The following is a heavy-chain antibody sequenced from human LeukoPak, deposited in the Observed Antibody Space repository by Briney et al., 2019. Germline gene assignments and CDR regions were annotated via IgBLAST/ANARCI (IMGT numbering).Heavy chain of an antibody. Sequence: SGGSLRLSCAASGFTFSSYWMSWVRQAPGKGLEWVANTKQDGSEKYYVDSVKGRFTISRDNAKNSLYLQMNSLRAEDTAVYYCARESGSVTSEVDFDYWGQGTLVTVSS. J-gene: IGHJ4*02. D-gene: IGHD4-17*01. CDR2: TKQDGSEK. CDR3: ARESGSVTSEVDFDY. CDR1: GFTFSSYW. V-gene: IGHV3-7*01.